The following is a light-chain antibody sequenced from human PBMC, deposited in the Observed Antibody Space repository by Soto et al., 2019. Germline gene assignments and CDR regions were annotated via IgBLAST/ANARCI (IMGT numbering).Light chain of an antibody. CDR2: EDT. J-gene: IGLJ2*01. CDR3: CSYAGQTVF. Sequence: QSALTQPASVSGSPGQSITISCTGTSSDIVFSNFVSWYQHHPGKAPKLIIYEDTKRPSGASNRFSGSKSGNTASLTISGLQAEDEADYYCCSYAGQTVFFAGGTQLTVL. V-gene: IGLV2-23*01. CDR1: SSDIVFSNF.